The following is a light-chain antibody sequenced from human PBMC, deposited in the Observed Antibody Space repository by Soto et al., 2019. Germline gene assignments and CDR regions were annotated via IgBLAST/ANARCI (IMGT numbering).Light chain of an antibody. V-gene: IGKV3-11*01. J-gene: IGKJ5*01. CDR3: QQYNNWPIT. CDR1: QSFRGL. CDR2: DAY. Sequence: EVVLTQSPVTRSLSPGERATLSFRASQSFRGLLAWYHQKPGQAPRLLIYDAYNRATGIPPRFSGSGSGTDFTLTISSLQSEDFEVYYCQQYNNWPITFGQGTRLEIK.